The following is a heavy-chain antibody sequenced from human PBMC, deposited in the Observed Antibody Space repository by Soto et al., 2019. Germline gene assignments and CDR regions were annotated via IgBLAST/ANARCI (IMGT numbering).Heavy chain of an antibody. CDR3: ARGGVTYYYDSSGYSIDY. D-gene: IGHD3-22*01. V-gene: IGHV1-2*04. J-gene: IGHJ4*02. CDR2: INPNSGGT. Sequence: ASVKVSCKASGYTFTGYYRHWVRQAPGQGLEWMGWINPNSGGTNYAQKFQGWVTMTRDTSISTAYMELSRLRSDDTAVYYCARGGVTYYYDSSGYSIDYWGQGTLVTVSS. CDR1: GYTFTGYY.